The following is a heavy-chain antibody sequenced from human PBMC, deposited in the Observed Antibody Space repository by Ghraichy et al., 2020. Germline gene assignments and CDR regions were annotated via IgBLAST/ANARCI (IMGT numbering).Heavy chain of an antibody. V-gene: IGHV4-34*01. CDR1: GGSFSGYY. D-gene: IGHD6-19*01. CDR3: VRGRRWKVAVAGFRVPNYYGMDV. J-gene: IGHJ6*02. CDR2: INHSGST. Sequence: SETLSLTCAVYGGSFSGYYWSWIRQPPGKGLEWIGEINHSGSTNYNPSLKSRVTISVDTSKNQFSLKLSSVTAADTAVYYCVRGRRWKVAVAGFRVPNYYGMDVWGQGTTVTVSS.